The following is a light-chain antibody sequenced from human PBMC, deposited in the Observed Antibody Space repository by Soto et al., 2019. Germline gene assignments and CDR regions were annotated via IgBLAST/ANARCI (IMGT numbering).Light chain of an antibody. CDR1: QSVSSSY. V-gene: IGKV3-20*01. CDR2: GAS. CDR3: QQYDNSIT. Sequence: EIVLTQSPDTLSLSPGESATLSCRASQSVSSSYLAWYQQKPGQAPRLLIYGASSRATGIPDRFSGSGSGPDVTLTISRVEPEDFAVFYCQQYDNSITFGQGTRLEIE. J-gene: IGKJ5*01.